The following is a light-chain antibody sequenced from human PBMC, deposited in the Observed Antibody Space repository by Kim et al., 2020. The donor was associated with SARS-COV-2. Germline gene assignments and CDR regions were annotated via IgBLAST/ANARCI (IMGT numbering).Light chain of an antibody. CDR3: QAWDSHTVV. J-gene: IGLJ2*01. V-gene: IGLV3-1*01. CDR1: KLGDKY. CDR2: QDN. Sequence: SYELTQPPSVSVSPGQTASITCSGDKLGDKYACWYQQKPGQSPVLVIYQDNKRPSGIPERFSGSNSGNTATLTISGTQAMDEADYYCQAWDSHTVVFGRGTQLTVL.